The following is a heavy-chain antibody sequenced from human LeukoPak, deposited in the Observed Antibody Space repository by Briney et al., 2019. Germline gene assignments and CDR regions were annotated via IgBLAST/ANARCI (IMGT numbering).Heavy chain of an antibody. CDR2: ISAYNGNT. D-gene: IGHD3-3*01. Sequence: GASVKVSCKASGYTFTSYGISWVRRAPGQGLEWMGWISAYNGNTNYAQKLQGRVTMTTDTSTSTAYMELRSLRSDDTAVYYCARGITIFGVATETYYYYMDVWGKGTTVTVSS. CDR3: ARGITIFGVATETYYYYMDV. J-gene: IGHJ6*03. V-gene: IGHV1-18*01. CDR1: GYTFTSYG.